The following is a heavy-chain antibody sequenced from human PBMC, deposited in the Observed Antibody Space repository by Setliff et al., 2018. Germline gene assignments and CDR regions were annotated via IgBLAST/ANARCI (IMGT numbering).Heavy chain of an antibody. D-gene: IGHD3-10*01. V-gene: IGHV4-61*02. CDR2: IYTSGST. CDR3: ARDVRYYYGSGSYYNDWFDP. CDR1: GGSISSGSYY. J-gene: IGHJ5*02. Sequence: SDTLSLTCTVSGGSISSGSYYWSWIRQPAGKGLEWIGRIYTSGSTNYNPSLKSRVTISVDTSKNQFSLKLSSVTAADTAVYYCARDVRYYYGSGSYYNDWFDPWGQGTLVTVS.